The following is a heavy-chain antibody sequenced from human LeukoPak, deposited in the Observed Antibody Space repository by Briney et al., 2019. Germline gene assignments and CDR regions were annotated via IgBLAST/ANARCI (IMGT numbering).Heavy chain of an antibody. CDR3: ASEYSSSWYVAY. J-gene: IGHJ4*02. Sequence: KPSETLSLTCTVSGGSISSSSYYWGWTRQPPGKGLEWIGSIYYSGSTYYNPSLKSRVTISVDTSKNQFSLKLSSVTAADTAVYYCASEYSSSWYVAYWGQGTLVTVSS. V-gene: IGHV4-39*01. CDR2: IYYSGST. CDR1: GGSISSSSYY. D-gene: IGHD6-13*01.